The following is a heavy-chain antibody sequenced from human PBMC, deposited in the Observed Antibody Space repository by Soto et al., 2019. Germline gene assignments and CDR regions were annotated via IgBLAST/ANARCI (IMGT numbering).Heavy chain of an antibody. Sequence: SVSNAWMNWVRQAPGKGLEWVGRIKSKTDGGTTDYAAPVKGRFTISRDDSKNTLYLQMNSLKTEDTAVYYCTTLGYYDSRGYFRDYWGQGTLVTVSS. J-gene: IGHJ4*02. V-gene: IGHV3-15*07. CDR1: SVSNAW. CDR2: IKSKTDGGTT. CDR3: TTLGYYDSRGYFRDY. D-gene: IGHD3-22*01.